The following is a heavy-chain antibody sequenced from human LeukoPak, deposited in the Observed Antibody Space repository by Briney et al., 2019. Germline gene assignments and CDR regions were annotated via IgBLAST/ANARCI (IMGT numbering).Heavy chain of an antibody. Sequence: PGRSLRLSCAASGFTFSSYGMHWVRQAPGKGLEWVAVISYDGRQTYYADSVKGRFTISRDNSKNTLYLQMNSLRAEDAAVYYCARSKVVVAAVDYWGQGTLVTVSS. CDR1: GFTFSSYG. V-gene: IGHV3-30*03. CDR2: ISYDGRQT. J-gene: IGHJ4*02. D-gene: IGHD2-15*01. CDR3: ARSKVVVAAVDY.